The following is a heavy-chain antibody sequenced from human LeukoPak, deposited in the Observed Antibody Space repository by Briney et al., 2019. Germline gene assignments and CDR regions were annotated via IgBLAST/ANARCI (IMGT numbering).Heavy chain of an antibody. Sequence: GGSLRLSCAASGFTFSGFAMSWVRQAPGKGLEWVSPVSRFGDGTFYADSVRGRFTISRDNSKNTLYLQMNSLRADDTAVYYCAKDYAVGSLGSWGQGTLVTVSS. CDR2: VSRFGDGT. CDR1: GFTFSGFA. D-gene: IGHD2-2*01. V-gene: IGHV3-23*01. J-gene: IGHJ4*02. CDR3: AKDYAVGSLGS.